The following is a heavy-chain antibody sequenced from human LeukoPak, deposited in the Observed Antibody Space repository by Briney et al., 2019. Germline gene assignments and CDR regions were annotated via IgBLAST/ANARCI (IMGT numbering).Heavy chain of an antibody. CDR3: ARIIGSSEDPYFDY. CDR1: GGSICSYY. CDR2: IYYSGST. J-gene: IGHJ4*02. D-gene: IGHD6-6*01. Sequence: SETLSLTCTVSGGSICSYYWSWIRQPPGKGLEWIGYIYYSGSTNYNPSLKSRVTISVDTSKNQFSLKLSSVTAADTAVYYCARIIGSSEDPYFDYWGQGTLVTVSS. V-gene: IGHV4-59*12.